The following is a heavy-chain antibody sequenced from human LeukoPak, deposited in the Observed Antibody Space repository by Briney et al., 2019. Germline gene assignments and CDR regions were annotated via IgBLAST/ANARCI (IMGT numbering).Heavy chain of an antibody. CDR3: AKVSRYYYDSGAYYNY. Sequence: PGGSLRLSCAASGFTFTSYAMSWVRQAPGKGLEWVSVISGSGGTTYYADSVKGRFTISRDNSKNTVSMQMNSVRAEDTAVYYCAKVSRYYYDSGAYYNYWGQGTQVTVSS. J-gene: IGHJ4*02. CDR1: GFTFTSYA. D-gene: IGHD3-22*01. CDR2: ISGSGGTT. V-gene: IGHV3-23*01.